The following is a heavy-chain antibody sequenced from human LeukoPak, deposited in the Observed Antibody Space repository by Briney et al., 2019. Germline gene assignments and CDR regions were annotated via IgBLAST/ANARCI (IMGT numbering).Heavy chain of an antibody. CDR3: ARAARGGGLRYFAWLFGY. D-gene: IGHD3-9*01. V-gene: IGHV1-2*06. Sequence: ASVKVSCKASGYTFTGYYMHWVRQAPGQGLEWMGRINPNSGGTNYAQKFQGRVTMTRDTSISTAYMELSRLRSDDTAVYYCARAARGGGLRYFAWLFGYWGQGTLVTVSS. CDR2: INPNSGGT. CDR1: GYTFTGYY. J-gene: IGHJ4*02.